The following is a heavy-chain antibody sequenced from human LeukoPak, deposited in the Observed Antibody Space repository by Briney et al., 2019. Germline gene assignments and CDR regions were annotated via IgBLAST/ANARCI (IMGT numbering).Heavy chain of an antibody. CDR2: IYPGDSDT. V-gene: IGHV5-51*01. CDR3: ARLRGSGYDLSLDY. D-gene: IGHD5-12*01. Sequence: GESLKISCKTSGYSFITYWIGWVRQMSGKGLEWMGIIYPGDSDTRYSPSFQGQVTISADKSISTAYLQWSSLKAPDTAMYYCARLRGSGYDLSLDYWGQGTLVTVSS. CDR1: GYSFITYW. J-gene: IGHJ4*02.